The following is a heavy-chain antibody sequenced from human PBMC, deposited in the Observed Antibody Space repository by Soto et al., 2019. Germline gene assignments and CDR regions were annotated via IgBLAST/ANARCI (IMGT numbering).Heavy chain of an antibody. CDR2: ISGSGGYT. V-gene: IGHV3-23*01. D-gene: IGHD3-10*01. CDR3: AKVAIAGMVRGVHFDY. Sequence: GGSLRLSCAASGFTFSSFAMSWVRQAPGKGLEWVSGISGSGGYTYHADSVKGRFTISRDNSMNTLYLHMNSLRADDTAVYYCAKVAIAGMVRGVHFDYWGQGTLVTVSS. J-gene: IGHJ4*02. CDR1: GFTFSSFA.